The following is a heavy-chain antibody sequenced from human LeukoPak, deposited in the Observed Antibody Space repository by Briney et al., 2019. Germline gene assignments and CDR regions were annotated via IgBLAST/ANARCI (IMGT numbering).Heavy chain of an antibody. J-gene: IGHJ4*02. V-gene: IGHV1-69*13. CDR2: IIPIFGTA. CDR3: ARFRLADSSGYPFDY. Sequence: SVKVSCKASGYTFTSYGINWVRQAPGQGLEWMGGIIPIFGTANYAQKFQGRVTITADESTSTAYMELSSLRSEDTAVYYCARFRLADSSGYPFDYWGQGTLVTVSS. CDR1: GYTFTSYG. D-gene: IGHD3-22*01.